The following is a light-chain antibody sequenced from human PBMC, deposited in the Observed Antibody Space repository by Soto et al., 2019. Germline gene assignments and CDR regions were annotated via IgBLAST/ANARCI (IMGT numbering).Light chain of an antibody. J-gene: IGLJ1*01. CDR1: SSDVGGYNY. CDR2: DVT. V-gene: IGLV2-14*01. Sequence: QSALTQPASVSGSPGQSITISCTGTSSDVGGYNYVSWYQQHPGKAPQLMIYDVTYRPSGVSNRFSGSKSGNTASLTISGLQADDEADYYCSSYTSSSTYVFGTGTKLTVL. CDR3: SSYTSSSTYV.